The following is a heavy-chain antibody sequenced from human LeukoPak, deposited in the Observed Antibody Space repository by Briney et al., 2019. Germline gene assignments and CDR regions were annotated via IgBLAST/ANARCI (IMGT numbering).Heavy chain of an antibody. CDR2: VSGYNGNN. CDR3: ARDDDLLNGHYNSRYDT. D-gene: IGHD3-9*01. J-gene: IGHJ5*02. CDR1: GYTFTNYG. Sequence: ASVKVACKASGYTFTNYGVSWVRQAPGQGLEWMGWVSGYNGNNKYLQKPQGRVTMTTDAHTRTAYMDLRSLRSDDTAVYYCARDDDLLNGHYNSRYDTWRQGTNVTVS. V-gene: IGHV1-18*01.